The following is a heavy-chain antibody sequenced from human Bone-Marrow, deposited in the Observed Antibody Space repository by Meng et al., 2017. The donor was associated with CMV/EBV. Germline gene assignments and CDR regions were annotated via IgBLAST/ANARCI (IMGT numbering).Heavy chain of an antibody. V-gene: IGHV4-39*07. D-gene: IGHD2-21*01. Sequence: QLHQSVPGPVKPSEAPSLTCSVSGDSINSANNIWGWIHQPAGKGVEWIASIYYSKRTYYNPSLKSRATIAVDTSKNKFSLRLSSVTAADTAVYYCARHGMWLIRNAYWGQGTLVTVSS. CDR1: GDSINSANNI. CDR3: ARHGMWLIRNAY. CDR2: IYYSKRT. J-gene: IGHJ4*02.